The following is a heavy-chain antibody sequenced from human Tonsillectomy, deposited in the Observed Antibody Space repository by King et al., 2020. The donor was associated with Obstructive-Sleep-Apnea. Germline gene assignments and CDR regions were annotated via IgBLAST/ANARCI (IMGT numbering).Heavy chain of an antibody. CDR3: ALITGSDY. D-gene: IGHD1-1*01. V-gene: IGHV3-7*01. Sequence: VQLVESGGGLVQPAGSLRLSCTVSGISFSNYWLSWVRQPPGKGLEWVANINKDGSGRYYLDAVNGRFTFSSDNAKNSLFLQMNSPRGEDTAVYFCALITGSDYWGQGTMVTVSS. CDR2: INKDGSGR. J-gene: IGHJ4*02. CDR1: GISFSNYW.